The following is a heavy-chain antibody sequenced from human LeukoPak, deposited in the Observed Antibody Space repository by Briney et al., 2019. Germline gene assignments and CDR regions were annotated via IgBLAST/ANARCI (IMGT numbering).Heavy chain of an antibody. CDR2: IYSGSST. D-gene: IGHD6-19*01. Sequence: SGGFLRLSCAASGFTLSSNYMSWVRQAPGKGLEWVSVIYSGSSTYYADSVKGRFTISRDSSKNTLYLQMNNLRAEDTAVYYCARVKGQWLVMDWFDAWGQGTLVTVSS. CDR3: ARVKGQWLVMDWFDA. V-gene: IGHV3-66*02. J-gene: IGHJ5*02. CDR1: GFTLSSNY.